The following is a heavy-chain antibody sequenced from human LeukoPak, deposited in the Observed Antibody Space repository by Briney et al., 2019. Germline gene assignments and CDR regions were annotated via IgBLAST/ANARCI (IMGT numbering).Heavy chain of an antibody. J-gene: IGHJ3*02. V-gene: IGHV4-59*08. Sequence: SETLSLTCAVSGGSISYHYWGWIRQPPGKGLEWIGYIYYSGSTSGSTNYNPSLKSRVTISVDTSENQFSLKLSSVTAADTAVYYCARTYYYDSSPLRGAFDIWGQGTMVTVSS. CDR1: GGSISYHY. D-gene: IGHD3-22*01. CDR2: IYYSGSTSGST. CDR3: ARTYYYDSSPLRGAFDI.